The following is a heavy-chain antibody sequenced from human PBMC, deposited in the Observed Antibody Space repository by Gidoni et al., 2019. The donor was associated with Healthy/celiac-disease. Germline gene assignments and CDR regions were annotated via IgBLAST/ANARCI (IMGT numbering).Heavy chain of an antibody. J-gene: IGHJ4*02. CDR1: GFTFSSYS. Sequence: EVQLVESGGGLVKPGGSLRLSCAASGFTFSSYSMNWVRQAPGKGLEWVSSISSSSSYIDYADSVKGRFTISRDNAKNSLYLQMNSLRAEDTAVYYCARDPPYSSSQTGPHWGQGTLVTVSS. CDR3: ARDPPYSSSQTGPH. D-gene: IGHD6-6*01. CDR2: ISSSSSYI. V-gene: IGHV3-21*01.